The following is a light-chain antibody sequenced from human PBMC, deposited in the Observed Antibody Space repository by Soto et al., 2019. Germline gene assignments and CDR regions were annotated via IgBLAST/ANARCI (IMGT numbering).Light chain of an antibody. CDR2: AAS. V-gene: IGKV1-27*01. J-gene: IGKJ1*01. Sequence: DIQMTQSPSSLSASVGDRVTITCRASQGISTYLAWYQQNPGKVPKLLIYAASTLQSGVPPRFSGSGSGTDFTLTISSLPPEDVATYYCQKYNSAPWTCGQGTKVEIK. CDR1: QGISTY. CDR3: QKYNSAPWT.